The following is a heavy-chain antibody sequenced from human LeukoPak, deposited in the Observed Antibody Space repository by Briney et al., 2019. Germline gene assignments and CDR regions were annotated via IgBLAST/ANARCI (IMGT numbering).Heavy chain of an antibody. D-gene: IGHD3-22*01. CDR3: TTRITMIVVVISYDY. CDR2: IKSKTDGGTT. Sequence: GGSLRLSCAASGFTFSNAWMSWVRQAPGKGLEWVGRIKSKTDGGTTDYAAPVKGRLTISRDDSKNTLYLQMNSLKTEDTAVYYCTTRITMIVVVISYDYWGQGTLVTVSS. J-gene: IGHJ4*02. V-gene: IGHV3-15*01. CDR1: GFTFSNAW.